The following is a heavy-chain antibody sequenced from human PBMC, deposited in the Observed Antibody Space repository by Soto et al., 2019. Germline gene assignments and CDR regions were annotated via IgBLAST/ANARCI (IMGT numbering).Heavy chain of an antibody. V-gene: IGHV3-30*04. CDR2: ISYDGSNK. J-gene: IGHJ4*02. Sequence: QVQLVESGGGVVQPGRPLRLSCAASGFTSSTYAMNWVRQAPGKGLEWVAVISYDGSNKYYADSVKGRFTISRDNSNNTLFLQMNSLRAEDTAVYYCARDIDYYYDSSGFDSWGQGTLVTVSS. D-gene: IGHD3-22*01. CDR1: GFTSSTYA. CDR3: ARDIDYYYDSSGFDS.